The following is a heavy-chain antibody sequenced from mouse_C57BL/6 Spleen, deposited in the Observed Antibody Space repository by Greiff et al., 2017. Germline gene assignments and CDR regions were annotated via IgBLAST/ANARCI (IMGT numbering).Heavy chain of an antibody. J-gene: IGHJ3*01. CDR1: GFNIKDYY. V-gene: IGHV14-2*01. D-gene: IGHD2-3*01. CDR2: IDPEDGET. Sequence: VQLQQSGAELVKPGASVKLSCTASGFNIKDYYMHWVKQRTEQGLEWIGRIDPEDGETKYAPKFPGKATITADTSSNTAYLQLSSLTSEDTAVYYCARSGGYYPFAYWGQGTLVTVSA. CDR3: ARSGGYYPFAY.